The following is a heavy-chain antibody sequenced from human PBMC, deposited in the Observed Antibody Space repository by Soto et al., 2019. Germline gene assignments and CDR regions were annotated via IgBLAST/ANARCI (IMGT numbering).Heavy chain of an antibody. V-gene: IGHV3-21*06. D-gene: IGHD2-21*02. CDR2: ITHTRTNA. J-gene: IGHJ4*02. CDR1: GFSFSDYS. CDR3: ARARGNDWYSDY. Sequence: GGSLRLSCTASGFSFSDYSFNWVRQAPGRGLEWVSSITHTRTNAYYADSVKGRFPISKGSADNSLILQMTSLRAEDTAVYHCARARGNDWYSDYWGQGTMVTVSS.